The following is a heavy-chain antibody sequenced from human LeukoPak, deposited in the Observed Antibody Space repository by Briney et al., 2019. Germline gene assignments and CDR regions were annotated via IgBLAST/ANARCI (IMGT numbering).Heavy chain of an antibody. CDR1: GDSISPYF. J-gene: IGHJ4*02. Sequence: TSETLSLTCTVSGDSISPYFWSWMRQTPGKGLEWIGYISYTGSTNYNPALKSRVTISVDTSKNQFSLKLSSVTAADTAVYYCARDLSPGVIINWGQGTLVTVSS. V-gene: IGHV4-59*12. CDR3: ARDLSPGVIIN. D-gene: IGHD3-10*01. CDR2: ISYTGST.